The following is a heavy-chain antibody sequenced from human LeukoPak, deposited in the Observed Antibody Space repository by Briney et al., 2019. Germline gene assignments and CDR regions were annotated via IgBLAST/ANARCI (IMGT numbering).Heavy chain of an antibody. CDR2: IRNDGSST. Sequence: PGGSLRLSCAASGFTFSSYWMHWVRQAPGKGPVWVARIRNDGSSTDYADSVKGRFTISRDNAKNTLYLQMNSLRDEDTAVYYCARDSAYSFDSWGQGTLVTVSS. CDR3: ARDSAYSFDS. V-gene: IGHV3-74*01. J-gene: IGHJ4*02. CDR1: GFTFSSYW.